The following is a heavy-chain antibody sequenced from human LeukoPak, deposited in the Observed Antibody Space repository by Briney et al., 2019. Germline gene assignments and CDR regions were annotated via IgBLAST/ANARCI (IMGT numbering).Heavy chain of an antibody. V-gene: IGHV3-48*03. CDR2: ISSSGSIK. D-gene: IGHD3-16*01. CDR3: ARDSDAGLGFFDY. CDR1: GFSFSSYE. J-gene: IGHJ4*02. Sequence: GGSLRLSCAASGFSFSSYEMNWVRQAPGKGLEWVSHISSSGSIKYYADSVKGRFTISRDNAKNSLYLQMSSLRAEDTAVYYCARDSDAGLGFFDYWGQGTLVTVPS.